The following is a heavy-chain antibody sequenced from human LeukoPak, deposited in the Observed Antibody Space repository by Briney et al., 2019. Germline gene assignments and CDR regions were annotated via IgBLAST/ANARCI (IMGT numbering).Heavy chain of an antibody. CDR2: INPNSGGT. CDR1: GYTFTGYY. CDR3: ARANYGDYPLF. Sequence: ASVKVSCMASGYTFTGYYMHWVRQAPGQGLEWMGRINPNSGGTNYAQKFQGRVTMTRDTSISTAYMELTRLRSDDTAVYYCARANYGDYPLFWGQGTLVTVSS. V-gene: IGHV1-2*06. D-gene: IGHD4-17*01. J-gene: IGHJ4*02.